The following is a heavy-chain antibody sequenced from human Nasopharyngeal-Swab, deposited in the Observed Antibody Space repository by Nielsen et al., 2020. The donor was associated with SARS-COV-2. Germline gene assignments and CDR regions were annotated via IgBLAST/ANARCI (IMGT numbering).Heavy chain of an antibody. CDR1: GFTFGNYW. CDR2: IKEDGSEK. CDR3: VRDVIATVTTPPDY. Sequence: GESLKISCAASGFTFGNYWMSWVRQAPGKRLEWVANIKEDGSEKDYVDSVKGRFTISRDNIKNSLYLQMNTLRAEDTAVYYCVRDVIATVTTPPDYWGQGTLVTVSS. V-gene: IGHV3-7*01. J-gene: IGHJ4*02. D-gene: IGHD4-17*01.